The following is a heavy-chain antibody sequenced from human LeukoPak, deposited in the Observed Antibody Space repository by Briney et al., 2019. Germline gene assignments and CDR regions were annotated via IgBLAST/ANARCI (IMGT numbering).Heavy chain of an antibody. CDR2: IYHSGST. D-gene: IGHD3-22*01. J-gene: IGHJ4*02. Sequence: SETLSLTCTVSGYSISSGYYWGWIRQPPGKGLEWIGSIYHSGSTYYNPSLKSRVIISVDTSKNQFSLKLSSVTAADTAVYSCAREHSYYDSSGYYYGSGYFDYWGQGTLVTVSS. CDR3: AREHSYYDSSGYYYGSGYFDY. CDR1: GYSISSGYY. V-gene: IGHV4-38-2*02.